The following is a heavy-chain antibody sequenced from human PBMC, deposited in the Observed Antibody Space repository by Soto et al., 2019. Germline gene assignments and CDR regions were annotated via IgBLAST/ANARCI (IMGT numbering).Heavy chain of an antibody. CDR3: AREEGVTMVRGYDK. CDR1: GFTFSTYW. V-gene: IGHV3-74*03. CDR2: IKPDGSLT. J-gene: IGHJ4*02. Sequence: EAQLVQSGGGLIQPGGSMRLSCAASGFTFSTYWMHWVRQAPGKGLVWVSSIKPDGSLTPYADSVRGRFTISSDNSKNTVYLQMNSLRAEDTAVYYWAREEGVTMVRGYDKWGQGTLVAVSS. D-gene: IGHD3-10*01.